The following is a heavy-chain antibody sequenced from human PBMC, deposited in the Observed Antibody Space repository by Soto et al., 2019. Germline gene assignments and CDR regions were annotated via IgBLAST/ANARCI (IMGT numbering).Heavy chain of an antibody. CDR1: GYTFTSYY. V-gene: IGHV1-46*03. D-gene: IGHD3-16*01. CDR2: INPSGGST. CDR3: ARDVFSEMVMPHKHYGFDP. J-gene: IGHJ5*02. Sequence: ASVKVSCKASGYTFTSYYMHWVRQAPGQGPDWMGIINPSGGSTSYAQKFQGRVTMTRDTSTSTVYMELSSLRSEDTAVCYCARDVFSEMVMPHKHYGFDPWGQGTLVTVSS.